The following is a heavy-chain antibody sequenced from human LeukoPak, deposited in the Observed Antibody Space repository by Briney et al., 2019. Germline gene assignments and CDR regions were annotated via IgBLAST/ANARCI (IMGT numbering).Heavy chain of an antibody. CDR2: ISYDGSNK. V-gene: IGHV3-30*18. D-gene: IGHD6-13*01. CDR3: AKDGEIAATGYYWYFDL. Sequence: PGRSLRLSCAASGFTFSSYGMHWVRQAPGKGLEWVAVISYDGSNKYYADSVKGRFTISRDNSKNTLYLQMNSLRAEDTAVYYCAKDGEIAATGYYWYFDLWGRGTLVTVSS. CDR1: GFTFSSYG. J-gene: IGHJ2*01.